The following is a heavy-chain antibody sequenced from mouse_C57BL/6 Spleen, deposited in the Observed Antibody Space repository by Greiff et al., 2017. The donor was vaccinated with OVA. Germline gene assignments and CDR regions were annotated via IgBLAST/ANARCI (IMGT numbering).Heavy chain of an antibody. Sequence: VKLQQPGAELVRPGSSVKLSCKASGYTFTSYWMHWVKQRPIQGLEWIGNIDPSDSETHYNQKFKDKATLTVDKSSSTAYMQLSSLTSEDSAVYYCARWYSSGYLDYWGQGTTLTVSS. CDR3: ARWYSSGYLDY. V-gene: IGHV1-52*01. D-gene: IGHD3-2*02. J-gene: IGHJ2*01. CDR2: IDPSDSET. CDR1: GYTFTSYW.